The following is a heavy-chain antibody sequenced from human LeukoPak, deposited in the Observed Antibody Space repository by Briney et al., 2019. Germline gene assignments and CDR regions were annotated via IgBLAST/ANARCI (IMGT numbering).Heavy chain of an antibody. V-gene: IGHV4-39*07. Sequence: SETLSLTCTVSGGSISSSSYYWGWIRQPPGKGLEWIGSIYYSGSTYYNPSLKSRVTISVDTSKNQFSLKLSSVTAADTAVYYCASQYRYSGSYLGLVDYWGQGTLVTVSS. J-gene: IGHJ4*02. CDR1: GGSISSSSYY. CDR3: ASQYRYSGSYLGLVDY. D-gene: IGHD1-26*01. CDR2: IYYSGST.